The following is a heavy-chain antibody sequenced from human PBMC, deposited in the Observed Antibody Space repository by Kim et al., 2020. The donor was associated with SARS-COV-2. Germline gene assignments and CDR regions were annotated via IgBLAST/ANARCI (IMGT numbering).Heavy chain of an antibody. J-gene: IGHJ6*02. CDR2: IGTAGDT. Sequence: GGSLRLSCAASGFTFSSYDMHWVRQATGKGLEWVSAIGTAGDTYYPGSVKGRFTISRENAKNSLYLQMNSLRAGDTAVYYCARATRGPSYYYYYGMDVWGQGTTVTVSS. CDR1: GFTFSSYD. V-gene: IGHV3-13*04. D-gene: IGHD3-16*01. CDR3: ARATRGPSYYYYYGMDV.